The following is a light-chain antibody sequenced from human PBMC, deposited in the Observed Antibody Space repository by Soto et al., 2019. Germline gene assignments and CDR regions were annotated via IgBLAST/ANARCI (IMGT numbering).Light chain of an antibody. J-gene: IGKJ1*01. Sequence: DIQMTQSPSPLSESVGDRVTITGRASQTISSWLAWYQQNPGKAPKLLIYDAYSLESGVPSRFSGSGSGTEFTLAISSLQPDDFATYFCQQYNSYYWTFGQGTKVDIK. CDR1: QTISSW. CDR2: DAY. V-gene: IGKV1-5*01. CDR3: QQYNSYYWT.